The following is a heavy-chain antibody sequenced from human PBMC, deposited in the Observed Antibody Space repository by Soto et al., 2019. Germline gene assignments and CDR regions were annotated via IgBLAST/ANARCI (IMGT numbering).Heavy chain of an antibody. CDR2: IYPGDSDT. D-gene: IGHD2-2*01. Sequence: PGESLKISCKVSGYIFTNYWINWVRQMPGKGLEWMVIIYPGDSDTRYSPSFQGQVTISVDNSISTAYLHWSDLKASDTAVYYCARQVGNSAMPIIDSWGQGTPVTVSS. V-gene: IGHV5-51*01. J-gene: IGHJ4*02. CDR3: ARQVGNSAMPIIDS. CDR1: GYIFTNYW.